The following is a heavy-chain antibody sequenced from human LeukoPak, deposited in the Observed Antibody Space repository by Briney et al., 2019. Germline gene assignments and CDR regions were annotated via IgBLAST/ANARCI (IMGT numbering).Heavy chain of an antibody. J-gene: IGHJ4*02. CDR3: ARDPFYDSSGYYLNY. CDR1: GFTFSSYS. Sequence: GSLRLSCAASGFTFSSYSMNWVRQAPGKGLEWVSSISSSSSYIYYADSVKGRFTISRDNAKNSLYLQMNSLRAEDTAVYYCARDPFYDSSGYYLNYWGQGTLVTVSS. V-gene: IGHV3-21*01. D-gene: IGHD3-22*01. CDR2: ISSSSSYI.